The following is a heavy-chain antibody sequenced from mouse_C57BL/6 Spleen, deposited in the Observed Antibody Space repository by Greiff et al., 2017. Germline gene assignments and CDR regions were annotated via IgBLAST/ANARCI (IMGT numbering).Heavy chain of an antibody. V-gene: IGHV3-6*01. CDR2: ISYDGSN. CDR3: ARGGNYAWFAY. Sequence: EVQLQEPGPGLVKPSQSLSITCSVTGYSITSGYYWNWNRQFPGNNLERMGYISYDGSNNYNPSLKNRNSLTRDTSKNQFFLKLNSVTTEDTATYYCARGGNYAWFAYWGQGTLVTVSA. D-gene: IGHD2-4*01. CDR1: GYSITSGYY. J-gene: IGHJ3*01.